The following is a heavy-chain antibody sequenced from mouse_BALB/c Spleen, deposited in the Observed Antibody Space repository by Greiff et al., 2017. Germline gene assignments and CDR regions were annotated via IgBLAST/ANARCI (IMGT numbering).Heavy chain of an antibody. CDR2: ISSGGSYT. CDR1: GFTFSSYA. Sequence: EVKLQESGGGLVKPGGSLKLSCAASGFTFSSYAMSWVRQTPEKRLEWVATISSGGSYTYYPDSVKGRFTISRDNAKNTLYLQMSSLRSEDTAMYYCARGGYGSSYVYYYAMDYWGQGTSVTVSS. V-gene: IGHV5-9-3*01. D-gene: IGHD1-1*01. CDR3: ARGGYGSSYVYYYAMDY. J-gene: IGHJ4*01.